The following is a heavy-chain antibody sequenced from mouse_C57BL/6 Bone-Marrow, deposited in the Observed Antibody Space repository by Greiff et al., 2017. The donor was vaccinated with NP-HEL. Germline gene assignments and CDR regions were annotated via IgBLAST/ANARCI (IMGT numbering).Heavy chain of an antibody. D-gene: IGHD2-3*01. V-gene: IGHV5-6*01. CDR2: ISSGGSYT. CDR1: GFTFSSYG. J-gene: IGHJ1*03. Sequence: EVQVVESGGDLVKPGGSLKLSCAASGFTFSSYGMSWVRQTPDKRLEWVATISSGGSYTYYPDSVKGRFTISRDNAKNTLYLQMSSLKSEDTAMYYCARHHDGYLYWYFDVWGTGTTVTVSS. CDR3: ARHHDGYLYWYFDV.